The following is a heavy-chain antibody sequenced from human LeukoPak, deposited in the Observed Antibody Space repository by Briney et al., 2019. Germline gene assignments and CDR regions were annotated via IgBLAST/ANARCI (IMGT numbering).Heavy chain of an antibody. V-gene: IGHV4-34*01. CDR3: AREPGIAVAGTGYYFDY. D-gene: IGHD6-19*01. Sequence: PPETLSLTCAVYGGSFSGYYWSWIRQPPGKGLEWIGEINHSGSTNYNPSLKSRVTISVDTSKNQFSLKLSSVTAADTAVYYCAREPGIAVAGTGYYFDYWGQGTLVTVSS. CDR2: INHSGST. J-gene: IGHJ4*02. CDR1: GGSFSGYY.